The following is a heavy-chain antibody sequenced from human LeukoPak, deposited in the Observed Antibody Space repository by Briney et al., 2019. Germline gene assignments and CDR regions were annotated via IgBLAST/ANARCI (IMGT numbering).Heavy chain of an antibody. CDR2: ISPFNGNT. CDR1: GYTFTRYG. CDR3: ARDLDIVVVAAALGHYGLDV. V-gene: IGHV1-18*01. J-gene: IGHJ6*02. D-gene: IGHD2-15*01. Sequence: ASVKVSCKASGYTFTRYGISWVRQAPGQGLEWMGWISPFNGNTNYAQKVQGRVTMTTDTSTSTVYMELRSLRSDDTAVYYCARDLDIVVVAAALGHYGLDVWGQGTTVTVSS.